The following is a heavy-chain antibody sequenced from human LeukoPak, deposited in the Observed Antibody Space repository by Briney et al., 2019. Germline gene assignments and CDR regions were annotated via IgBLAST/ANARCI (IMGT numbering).Heavy chain of an antibody. V-gene: IGHV1-69*04. J-gene: IGHJ4*02. Sequence: SVKVSCKASGGTFSSYAISWVRQAPGQGLEWMGRIIPILGIANYAQKFQGRVTITADKSTSTAYMELSSLRSEDTAVYYCARLSQDNSGPRFDYWGQGTLVTVSS. CDR3: ARLSQDNSGPRFDY. CDR2: IIPILGIA. D-gene: IGHD3-22*01. CDR1: GGTFSSYA.